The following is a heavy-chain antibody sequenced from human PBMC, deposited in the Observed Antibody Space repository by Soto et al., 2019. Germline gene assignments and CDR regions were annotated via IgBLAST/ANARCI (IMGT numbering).Heavy chain of an antibody. CDR2: ISAHNGNT. CDR1: SYAITTCG. V-gene: IGHV1-18*01. CDR3: ARGRYGDY. J-gene: IGHJ4*02. Sequence: YSYAITTCGITRVRQAPGQVLEWMAWISAHNGNTNYAQKLQGRVTVTRDTSTSTAYMELRSLRSDDTAVYYCARGRYGDYWGQGALVTVSS. D-gene: IGHD1-1*01.